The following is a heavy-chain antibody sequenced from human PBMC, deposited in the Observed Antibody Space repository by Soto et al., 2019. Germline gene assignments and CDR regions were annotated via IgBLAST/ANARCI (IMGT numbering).Heavy chain of an antibody. CDR2: IYYSGNT. Sequence: SETLSLTCSVSGDSIDRYYWTWIRQPLGKGLEWIGYIYYSGNTNYNPSLKSRVTISVDTSKNQFSLKLSSVTAADTAVYYCARDRGITIFGVVKGWFDPWGQGTLVTVSS. D-gene: IGHD3-3*01. CDR3: ARDRGITIFGVVKGWFDP. CDR1: GDSIDRYY. J-gene: IGHJ5*02. V-gene: IGHV4-59*01.